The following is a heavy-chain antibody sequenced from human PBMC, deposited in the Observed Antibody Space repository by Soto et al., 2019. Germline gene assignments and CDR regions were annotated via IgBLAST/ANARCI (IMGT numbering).Heavy chain of an antibody. V-gene: IGHV3-23*01. J-gene: IGHJ4*02. Sequence: EVQLLESGGGLVQPGGSLRLSCAASGFTFSSYAMSWVRQAPGKGLEWVSAISGSGGSTYYADSVKGRFTISRDNSKNTLYLQMNSLRAEDTAVYYCATRSGYYHSYHVLDYWGQGTLVTVSS. CDR2: ISGSGGST. CDR1: GFTFSSYA. CDR3: ATRSGYYHSYHVLDY. D-gene: IGHD3-22*01.